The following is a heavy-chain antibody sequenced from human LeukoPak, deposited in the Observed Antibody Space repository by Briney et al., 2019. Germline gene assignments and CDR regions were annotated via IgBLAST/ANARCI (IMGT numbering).Heavy chain of an antibody. CDR2: MNPNNGNT. V-gene: IGHV1-8*01. CDR3: ARGTPDSSGYSP. D-gene: IGHD3-22*01. CDR1: GYTFTSYD. Sequence: ASVKVSCKASGYTFTSYDINWVRQATGQGLEWMGWMNPNNGNTGYAQKFQGRVTMTRNTSISTAYMELSSLRSEDTAVYYCARGTPDSSGYSPWGQGTMVTVSS. J-gene: IGHJ3*01.